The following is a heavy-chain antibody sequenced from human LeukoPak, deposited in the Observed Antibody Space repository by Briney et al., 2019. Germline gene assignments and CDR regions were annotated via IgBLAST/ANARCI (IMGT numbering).Heavy chain of an antibody. V-gene: IGHV1-2*02. Sequence: ASVKVSCKASGYTFTGSYMHWVRQAPGQGLEWMGWINPNTGGTNYAQQFQGRVTMTRDTSLSTAYMELSRLKSDDTAVYYCARQRVAAAGPNWFDPWGQGTLVTVSS. D-gene: IGHD6-13*01. CDR2: INPNTGGT. CDR1: GYTFTGSY. J-gene: IGHJ5*02. CDR3: ARQRVAAAGPNWFDP.